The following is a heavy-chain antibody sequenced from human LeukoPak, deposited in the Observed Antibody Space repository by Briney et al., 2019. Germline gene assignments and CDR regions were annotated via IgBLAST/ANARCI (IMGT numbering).Heavy chain of an antibody. CDR2: INPNSGGT. Sequence: ASVKVSCKASGYTFTSYGISWVRQAPGQGLEWMGWINPNSGGTNYAQKFQGRVTMTRDTSISTAYMELSRLRSDDTAVYYCARTNDMEWLPKGDYWGQGTLVTVSS. CDR1: GYTFTSYG. J-gene: IGHJ4*02. CDR3: ARTNDMEWLPKGDY. D-gene: IGHD5-12*01. V-gene: IGHV1-2*02.